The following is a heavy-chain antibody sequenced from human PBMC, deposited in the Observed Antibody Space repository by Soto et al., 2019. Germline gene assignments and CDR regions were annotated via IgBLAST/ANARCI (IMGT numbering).Heavy chain of an antibody. D-gene: IGHD3-22*01. CDR2: ISYDGSNN. V-gene: IGHV3-30*03. CDR1: GFTFSSYG. J-gene: IGHJ4*02. Sequence: QVQLVESGGGVVQPGRSLRLSCADSGFTFSSYGMHWVRQAPGKGLEWVAHISYDGSNNNYVDSVKGRFTISRDNSKNTLYLHMNSLRAEDTAVYYCARDSYYYDSSGYYTFDHWGQGTLVTVSS. CDR3: ARDSYYYDSSGYYTFDH.